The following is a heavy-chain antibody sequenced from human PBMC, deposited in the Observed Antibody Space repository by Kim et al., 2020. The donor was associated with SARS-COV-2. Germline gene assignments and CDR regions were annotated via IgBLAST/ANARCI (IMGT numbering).Heavy chain of an antibody. CDR3: ARITFYDDILTPYYQGYYFDD. Sequence: SGATLVNPTETLTLTCTVSGVSLSNAGMSVSWIRQPPGKALEWLAHIFSNDERSYSPSLKSRLTISKDTAKSQVVLTMTNMDPVDTATYYCARITFYDDILTPYYQGYYFDDWGQGTLVTVSS. J-gene: IGHJ4*02. CDR1: GVSLSNAGMS. D-gene: IGHD3-9*01. CDR2: IFSNDER. V-gene: IGHV2-26*01.